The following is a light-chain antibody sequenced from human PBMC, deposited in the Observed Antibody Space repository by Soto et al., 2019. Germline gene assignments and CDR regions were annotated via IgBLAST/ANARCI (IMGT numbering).Light chain of an antibody. CDR2: DVF. J-gene: IGKJ4*01. Sequence: EIVLTQSPATLSLSPGERATLSCRASQSVTSYLAWYQQKPGQAPRLLIYDVFNRATGIPARFSGSGSGTEFTLTISSLEAEDFAVYYCQQRSNWPLTFGGGTKVEIK. V-gene: IGKV3-11*01. CDR1: QSVTSY. CDR3: QQRSNWPLT.